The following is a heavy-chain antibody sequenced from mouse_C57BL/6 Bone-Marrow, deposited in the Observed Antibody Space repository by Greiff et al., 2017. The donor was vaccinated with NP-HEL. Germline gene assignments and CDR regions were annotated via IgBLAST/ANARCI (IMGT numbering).Heavy chain of an antibody. CDR2: ISSGSSTI. V-gene: IGHV5-17*01. D-gene: IGHD1-1*01. CDR1: GFTFSDYG. J-gene: IGHJ1*03. CDR3: ANHGGYWYFDV. Sequence: EVKVVESGGGLVKPGGSLKLSCAASGFTFSDYGMHWVRQAPEKGLEWVAYISSGSSTIYYADTVKGRFTISRDNAKNTLFLQMTSLRSEDTAMYYCANHGGYWYFDVWGTGTTVTVSS.